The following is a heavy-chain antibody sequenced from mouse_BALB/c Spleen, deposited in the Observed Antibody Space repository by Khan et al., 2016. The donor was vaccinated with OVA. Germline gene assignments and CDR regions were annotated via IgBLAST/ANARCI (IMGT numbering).Heavy chain of an antibody. CDR2: IWSGGTT. D-gene: IGHD2-4*01. CDR3: ARNYDYDEGLAY. V-gene: IGHV2-2*02. J-gene: IGHJ3*01. CDR1: GFSLTTYG. Sequence: QVQLKHSGPGLVQPSQSPSITCTVSGFSLTTYGVHWVRQSPGKGLEWLGVIWSGGTTDYSAAFISRLSITKDNSKSQVFFKMNSLQANDTAIYYCARNYDYDEGLAYWGQGTLVTVSA.